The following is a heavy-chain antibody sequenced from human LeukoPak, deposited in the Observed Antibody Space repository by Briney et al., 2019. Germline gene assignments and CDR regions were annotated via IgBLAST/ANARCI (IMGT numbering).Heavy chain of an antibody. Sequence: AASVKVSCKVSGYTLTELSMQWVRQAPGKGLEWMGGFDPEDAETIYPQNFQGRVTMTEDSSTDTAYMELSSLGSEDTAVYYCARGGRQQLVLGDAFDIWGQGTMVTVSS. CDR1: GYTLTELS. CDR3: ARGGRQQLVLGDAFDI. CDR2: FDPEDAET. D-gene: IGHD6-13*01. J-gene: IGHJ3*02. V-gene: IGHV1-24*01.